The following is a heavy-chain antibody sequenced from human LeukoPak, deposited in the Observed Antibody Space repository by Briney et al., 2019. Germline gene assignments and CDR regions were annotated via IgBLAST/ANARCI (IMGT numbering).Heavy chain of an antibody. J-gene: IGHJ4*02. CDR1: GFTFSSYW. D-gene: IGHD4-23*01. V-gene: IGHV3-74*01. CDR3: AREPGTVVTLLVYYFDY. Sequence: GGSLRLSCAASGFTFSSYWMHWVRQAPGKGLVWVSRINSDGSSTTYADSVKGRFTISRDNSKNTLYLQMNSLRAEDTAVYYCAREPGTVVTLLVYYFDYWGQGTLVTVSS. CDR2: INSDGSST.